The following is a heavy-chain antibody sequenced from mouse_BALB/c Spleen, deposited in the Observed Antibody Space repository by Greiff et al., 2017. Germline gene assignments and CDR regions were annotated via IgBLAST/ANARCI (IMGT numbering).Heavy chain of an antibody. Sequence: VQVVESGPGLVQPSQSLSITCTVSGFSLTSYGVHWVRQSPGKGLEWLGVIWSGGSTDYNAAFISRLSISKDNSKSQVFFKMNSLQANDTAIYYCARNWNWDPWFAYWGQGTLVTVSA. CDR2: IWSGGST. D-gene: IGHD4-1*01. CDR3: ARNWNWDPWFAY. V-gene: IGHV2-2*02. J-gene: IGHJ3*01. CDR1: GFSLTSYG.